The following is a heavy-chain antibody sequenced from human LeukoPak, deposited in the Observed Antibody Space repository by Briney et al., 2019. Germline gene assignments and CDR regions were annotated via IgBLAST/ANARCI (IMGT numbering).Heavy chain of an antibody. V-gene: IGHV3-23*01. CDR3: AKDLGISGRAGFEF. Sequence: GGSLRLSCAASGCIFSDYSMNWVRQAPGKGLEWVSVISGSGGSTYYADSVKRRFTISRDNSNNTLYLQMNSLRAEDTAVYYCAKDLGISGRAGFEFWGQGTLVTVSS. CDR1: GCIFSDYS. CDR2: ISGSGGST. J-gene: IGHJ4*02.